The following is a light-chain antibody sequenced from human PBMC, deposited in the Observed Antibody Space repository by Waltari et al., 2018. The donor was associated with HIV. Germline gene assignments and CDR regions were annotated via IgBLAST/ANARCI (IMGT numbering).Light chain of an antibody. CDR1: NIAATKS. Sequence: SYVLTQPPSVSVAPGQTARITCGGNNIAATKSVHWYRLNPGQAPVVVIYDDRDRPSGIPDRFSGSSSGDTATLTISRAEAGDEADYYCQGWDGRGDPVIFGGGTKLAVV. CDR2: DDR. CDR3: QGWDGRGDPVI. J-gene: IGLJ2*01. V-gene: IGLV3-21*02.